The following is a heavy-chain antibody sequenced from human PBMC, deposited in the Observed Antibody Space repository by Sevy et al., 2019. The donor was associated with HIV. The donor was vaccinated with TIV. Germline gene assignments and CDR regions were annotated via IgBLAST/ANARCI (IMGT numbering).Heavy chain of an antibody. CDR1: GFTFNSYW. Sequence: GGSLRLSCAASGFTFNSYWMSWVRKAPGKGLEWVANIKQDGSEKYYVDSVKGRFTISRDNSQNSLFLQINTLRAEDTAVYYCAREGSPYDTYYYYYGMDVWGQGTTVTVSS. V-gene: IGHV3-7*01. J-gene: IGHJ6*02. D-gene: IGHD5-12*01. CDR2: IKQDGSEK. CDR3: AREGSPYDTYYYYYGMDV.